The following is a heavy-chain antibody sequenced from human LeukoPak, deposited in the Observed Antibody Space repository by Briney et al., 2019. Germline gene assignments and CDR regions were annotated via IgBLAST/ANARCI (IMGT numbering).Heavy chain of an antibody. Sequence: PGGSLRLSCAASGFTVSSNYMNWVRQAPGKGMEWVSLIHSGGSTYYADSVKGRFIISRDNSKNTLYLQMNSLRAEDTAVYYCARDSSPWYYYDRSGSNGFDPWGQGTLVTVSS. CDR3: ARDSSPWYYYDRSGSNGFDP. V-gene: IGHV3-66*01. CDR1: GFTVSSNY. J-gene: IGHJ5*02. D-gene: IGHD3-22*01. CDR2: IHSGGST.